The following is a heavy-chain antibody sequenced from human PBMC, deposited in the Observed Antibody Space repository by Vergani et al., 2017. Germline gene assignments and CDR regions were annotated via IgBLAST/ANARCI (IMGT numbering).Heavy chain of an antibody. CDR1: GFTFSSHG. CDR3: ARWGNEKRLDS. CDR2: IWYDGSNK. Sequence: QVQLVESEGGVVQPGRSLTLSCVASGFTFSSHGMHWVRQAPGKGLEWVAVIWYDGSNKYYGDSVKGRFTISRDNSKNTLYLQMNSLGVEDTAVYYCARWGNEKRLDSWGQETLVTVSS. V-gene: IGHV3-33*01. D-gene: IGHD1-1*01. J-gene: IGHJ5*01.